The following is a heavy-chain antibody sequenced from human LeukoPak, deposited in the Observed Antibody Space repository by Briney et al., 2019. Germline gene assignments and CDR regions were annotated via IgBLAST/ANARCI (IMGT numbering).Heavy chain of an antibody. V-gene: IGHV3-30*04. CDR1: GFTFSSYA. CDR2: ISYDGSNK. CDR3: ASGSGSYYRIDY. Sequence: PGRSLRLSCAASGFTFSSYAMHWVRQAPGKGLEWVAVISYDGSNKYYADSVKGRFTTSRDNSKNTLYLQMNSLRAEDTAVYYCASGSGSYYRIDYWGQGTLVTVSS. D-gene: IGHD3-10*01. J-gene: IGHJ4*02.